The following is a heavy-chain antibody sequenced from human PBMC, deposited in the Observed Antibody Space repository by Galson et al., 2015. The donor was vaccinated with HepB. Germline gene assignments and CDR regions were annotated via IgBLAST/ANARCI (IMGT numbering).Heavy chain of an antibody. Sequence: LRLSCAASGFTFDDYAMHWVRQAPGKGLEWVSGISWNSGSIGYADSVKGRFTISRDNAKNSLYLQMNSLRAEDTALYYCAKTSGNYYDSSGYVGAFDIWGQGTMVTVSS. CDR1: GFTFDDYA. CDR2: ISWNSGSI. D-gene: IGHD3-22*01. V-gene: IGHV3-9*01. CDR3: AKTSGNYYDSSGYVGAFDI. J-gene: IGHJ3*02.